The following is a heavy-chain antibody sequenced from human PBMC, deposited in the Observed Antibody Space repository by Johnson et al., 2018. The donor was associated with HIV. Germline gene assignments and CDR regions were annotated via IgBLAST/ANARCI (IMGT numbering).Heavy chain of an antibody. J-gene: IGHJ3*02. CDR3: AKEGIVATKVGRDAFDI. CDR1: GFTFSSYA. V-gene: IGHV3-23*01. D-gene: IGHD5-12*01. CDR2: ISGGGGNT. Sequence: ESGGGLVQPGGSLTLSCVGSGFTFSSYAMSWVRQAPGKGLEWVSGISGGGGNTYYADSVKGRFTISRDNSKTMMWLQMDSLRVEDTAIYYCAKEGIVATKVGRDAFDIWGQGTLVTVSS.